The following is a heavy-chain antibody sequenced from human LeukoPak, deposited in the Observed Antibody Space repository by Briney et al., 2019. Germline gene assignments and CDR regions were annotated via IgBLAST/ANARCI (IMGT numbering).Heavy chain of an antibody. CDR3: ARVGGINEGIQLWPLDY. CDR2: INHSGST. Sequence: SETLSLTCAVYGGSFSGYYWSWIRQPPGKGLEWIGEINHSGSTNYNPSLKSRVTISVDTSKNQFSLKLSSVTAADTAVYYCARVGGINEGIQLWPLDYWGQGTLVTASS. V-gene: IGHV4-34*01. D-gene: IGHD5-18*01. CDR1: GGSFSGYY. J-gene: IGHJ4*02.